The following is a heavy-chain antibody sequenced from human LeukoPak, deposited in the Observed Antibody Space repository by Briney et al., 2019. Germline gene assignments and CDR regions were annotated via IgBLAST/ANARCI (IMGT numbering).Heavy chain of an antibody. CDR1: GYTFTSYY. V-gene: IGHV1-46*01. Sequence: GASVKVSCRASGYTFTSYYMHWVRQAPGQGLEWMGIISPSGGSTSYAQKFQGRVTMTRDTSTSTVYMELSSLRSEDTAVYYCASSGITGFGWYFDLWGRGTLVTVSS. CDR2: ISPSGGST. CDR3: ASSGITGFGWYFDL. D-gene: IGHD1-20*01. J-gene: IGHJ2*01.